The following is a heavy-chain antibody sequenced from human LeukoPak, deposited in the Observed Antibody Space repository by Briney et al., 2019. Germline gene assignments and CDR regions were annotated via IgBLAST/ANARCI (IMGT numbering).Heavy chain of an antibody. Sequence: GGSLRLSCAASGITFSDHYMSWIRQAPGKGLEWLSYISSGGDSIYYADSVKGRFTISRDNAKNSVSLQMNSLRADDTAVYYCARIGYSSSSFDYWGQGTLVTVFS. CDR2: ISSGGDSI. CDR3: ARIGYSSSSFDY. J-gene: IGHJ4*02. CDR1: GITFSDHY. V-gene: IGHV3-11*04. D-gene: IGHD6-6*01.